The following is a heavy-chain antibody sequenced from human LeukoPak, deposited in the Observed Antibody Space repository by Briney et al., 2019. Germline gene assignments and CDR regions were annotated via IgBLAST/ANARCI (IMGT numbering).Heavy chain of an antibody. J-gene: IGHJ4*02. D-gene: IGHD3-9*01. Sequence: SETLSLTCAVSGGSISSGGYSWSWIRQPPGKGLEWIGYIYHSGSTYYNPSLKSRVTISVDRSKNQFSLKLSSVTAADTAVYYCARGDDISTGYSSPVYWGQGTLVTVSS. CDR1: GGSISSGGYS. CDR2: IYHSGST. V-gene: IGHV4-30-2*01. CDR3: ARGDDISTGYSSPVY.